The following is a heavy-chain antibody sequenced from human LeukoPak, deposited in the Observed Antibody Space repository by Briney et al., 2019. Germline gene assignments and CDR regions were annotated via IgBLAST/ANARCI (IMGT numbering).Heavy chain of an antibody. D-gene: IGHD3-22*01. Sequence: PGGSLRLSCATSGFTFTIFGINWVRQAPGKGPEWVSYIDARSGITYFADSVRGRFTISRDNAMELVLLQMSGLRPEDTAVYYCARSSHSSGLDYWGQGTLVTVSS. CDR2: IDARSGIT. J-gene: IGHJ4*02. V-gene: IGHV3-48*04. CDR1: GFTFTIFG. CDR3: ARSSHSSGLDY.